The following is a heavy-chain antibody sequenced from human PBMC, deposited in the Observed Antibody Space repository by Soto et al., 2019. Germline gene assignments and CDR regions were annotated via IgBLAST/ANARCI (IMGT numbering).Heavy chain of an antibody. CDR2: IYSGGST. D-gene: IGHD3-9*01. J-gene: IGHJ3*02. CDR1: GFTVSSNY. CDR3: ERDSPLSGCFDGFDI. Sequence: GGSLRLSCAASGFTVSSNYMSWVRQAPGKGLEWVSVIYSGGSTYYADSVKGRFTISRDNSKNTLYLQMNSLRAEETAVYYCERDSPLSGCFDGFDIWGQGTMVTVSS. V-gene: IGHV3-53*01.